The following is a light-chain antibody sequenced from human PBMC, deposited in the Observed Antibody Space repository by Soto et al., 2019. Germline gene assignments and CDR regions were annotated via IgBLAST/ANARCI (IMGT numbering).Light chain of an antibody. V-gene: IGLV1-51*01. Sequence: QLVLTQPPSVSAAPGQKVTISCSGSSSNIGNNFVSWYQHLPGTAPKLLIYDNNKRPSGIPDRFSGTKSGTSATLGITGLQTGDEAHYYCATWDSSLIAGVFGGGTKVTVL. CDR2: DNN. J-gene: IGLJ2*01. CDR1: SSNIGNNF. CDR3: ATWDSSLIAGV.